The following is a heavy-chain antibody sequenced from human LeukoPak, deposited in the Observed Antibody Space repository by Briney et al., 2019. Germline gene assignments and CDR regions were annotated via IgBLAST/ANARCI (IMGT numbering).Heavy chain of an antibody. CDR1: GFTFSSYA. CDR3: ARGLVPAAPLTD. D-gene: IGHD2-2*01. V-gene: IGHV3-30-3*01. CDR2: ISYDGSNK. J-gene: IGHJ4*02. Sequence: GRSLRLSCAASGFTFSSYAMHWVRQAPGKGLEWVAVISYDGSNKYYADSVKGRFTTSRDNSKNTLYLQMNSLRAEDTAVYYCARGLVPAAPLTDWGQGTLVTVSS.